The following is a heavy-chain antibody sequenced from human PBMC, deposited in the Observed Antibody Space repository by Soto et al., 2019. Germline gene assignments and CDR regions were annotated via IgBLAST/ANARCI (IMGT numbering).Heavy chain of an antibody. CDR1: GFTVSSNY. J-gene: IGHJ4*02. CDR2: IYSGGST. Sequence: GGSLRLSCAASGFTVSSNYMSWVRQAPGKGLAWVSVIYSGGSTYYADSVKGRFTISRDNSKNTLYLQMNSLRAEDTAVYYCARGPGYSSGWVDYWGQGTLVTVSS. V-gene: IGHV3-53*01. D-gene: IGHD6-19*01. CDR3: ARGPGYSSGWVDY.